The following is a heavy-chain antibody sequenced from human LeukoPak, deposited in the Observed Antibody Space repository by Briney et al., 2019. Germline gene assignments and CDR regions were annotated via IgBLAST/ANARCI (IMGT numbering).Heavy chain of an antibody. Sequence: ASVKVSCKASGGTFSSYAISWVRQAPGQGLEWMGRIIPILGIANYAQKFQGRVTITADKSTSTAYMELSSLRSEETAVYYCARDRGGNAPFDYWGQGTLVTVSS. CDR3: ARDRGGNAPFDY. V-gene: IGHV1-69*04. J-gene: IGHJ4*02. CDR2: IIPILGIA. D-gene: IGHD2-15*01. CDR1: GGTFSSYA.